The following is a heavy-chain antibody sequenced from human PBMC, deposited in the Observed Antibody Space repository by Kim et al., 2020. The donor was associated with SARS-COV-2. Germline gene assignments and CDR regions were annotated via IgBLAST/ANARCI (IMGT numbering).Heavy chain of an antibody. CDR2: INWNGGNT. D-gene: IGHD3-10*01. V-gene: IGHV3-20*04. CDR1: GFTFDDHG. J-gene: IGHJ4*02. Sequence: GGSLRLSCAVSGFTFDDHGMTWVRQIPGKGLEWVSSINWNGGNTAYADSVRGRFTISRDNAKNSLHLQMNSLRAEDTAFYYCARGTGSGTSGCFDYWGQENLVIVSS. CDR3: ARGTGSGTSGCFDY.